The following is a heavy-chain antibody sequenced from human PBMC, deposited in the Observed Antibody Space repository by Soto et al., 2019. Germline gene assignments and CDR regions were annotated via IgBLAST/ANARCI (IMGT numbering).Heavy chain of an antibody. Sequence: SETLSLTCTVSGGSISSYYWSWIRLPPGKGLEWIGYISYSGSTNYNPSLKSRVSISVDTSKNQFSLKLSSVTAADTAVYYCARYFGSGSSHFDYWGQGTLVTVSS. CDR3: ARYFGSGSSHFDY. CDR2: ISYSGST. CDR1: GGSISSYY. V-gene: IGHV4-59*01. J-gene: IGHJ4*02. D-gene: IGHD3-10*01.